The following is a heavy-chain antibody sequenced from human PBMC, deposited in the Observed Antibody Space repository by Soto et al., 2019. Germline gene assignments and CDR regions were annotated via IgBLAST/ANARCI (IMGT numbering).Heavy chain of an antibody. V-gene: IGHV4-34*01. D-gene: IGHD2-15*01. CDR3: ARGRSFCSGGSCYRSLFDY. Sequence: QVQLQQWGAGLLKPSETLSLTCAVYGGSFSGYYWSWIRQPPGKGLEWIGEINHSGSTNYNPSLKSRVTISVDTSKIQFSLKLSSVTAADTAVYYCARGRSFCSGGSCYRSLFDYWGQGTLVTVSS. CDR1: GGSFSGYY. J-gene: IGHJ4*02. CDR2: INHSGST.